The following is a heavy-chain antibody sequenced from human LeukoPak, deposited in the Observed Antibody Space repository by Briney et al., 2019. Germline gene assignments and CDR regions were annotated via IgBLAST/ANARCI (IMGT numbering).Heavy chain of an antibody. D-gene: IGHD2-2*01. Sequence: PSETLSLTCSVSGGSISSSNWWSWIRQPPGKGLEWIGYIYYSGSTNYNPSLKSRVTISVDTSKNRFSLKLSSVTAADTAVYYCARYQLLFNYYGMDVWGQGTTVTVSS. CDR2: IYYSGST. V-gene: IGHV4-59*01. J-gene: IGHJ6*02. CDR3: ARYQLLFNYYGMDV. CDR1: GGSISSSNW.